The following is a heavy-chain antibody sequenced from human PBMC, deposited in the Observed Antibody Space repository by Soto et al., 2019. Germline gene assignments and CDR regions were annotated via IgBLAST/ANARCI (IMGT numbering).Heavy chain of an antibody. CDR1: GYTFTSYD. J-gene: IGHJ6*03. CDR3: ARVPTAVREDYHMDV. CDR2: MSPNNGNT. V-gene: IGHV1-8*01. Sequence: ASVKVSCKASGYTFTSYDINWVRQATGQGLEWMGWMSPNNGNTGYAQKFQGRVSVTRNTSISTAYMELSSLRSEDTAVYYCARVPTAVREDYHMDVRDKGPTVTVPS. D-gene: IGHD3-10*01.